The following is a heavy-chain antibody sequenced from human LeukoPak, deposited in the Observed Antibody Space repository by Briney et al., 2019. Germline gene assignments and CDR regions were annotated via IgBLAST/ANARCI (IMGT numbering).Heavy chain of an antibody. V-gene: IGHV4-30-4*08. CDR3: AAAPYYDVLTGPLDN. D-gene: IGHD3-9*01. CDR1: GYSISSGYY. Sequence: SETLSLTCTVSGYSISSGYYWGWIRQPPGKGLEWIGYIHYSGTTHYNPSLKSRLTISVDTSRDQFSLELNSVTAADTAVYYCAAAPYYDVLTGPLDNWGQGTLVTVSS. CDR2: IHYSGTT. J-gene: IGHJ4*02.